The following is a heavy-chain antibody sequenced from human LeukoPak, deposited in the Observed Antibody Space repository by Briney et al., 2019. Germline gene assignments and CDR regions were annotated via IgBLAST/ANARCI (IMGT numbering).Heavy chain of an antibody. CDR3: AKQAYDILTGCYMDDS. V-gene: IGHV3-30*18. CDR2: ISYDGSNK. Sequence: GGSLRLSCAASGFTFSSYAMHWVRQAPGKGLEWVAVISYDGSNKYYADSVKGRFTISRDNSKNTLYLQMNSLRAEDTAVYYCAKQAYDILTGCYMDDSWGQGTLVTVSS. CDR1: GFTFSSYA. D-gene: IGHD3-9*01. J-gene: IGHJ5*01.